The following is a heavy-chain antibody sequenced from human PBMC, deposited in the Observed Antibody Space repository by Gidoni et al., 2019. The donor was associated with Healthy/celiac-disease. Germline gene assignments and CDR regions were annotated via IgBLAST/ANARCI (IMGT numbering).Heavy chain of an antibody. D-gene: IGHD3-3*01. J-gene: IGHJ4*02. Sequence: EVQLLESGGGLVQPGGSLRLDCAASGFTLSSYAMSWVRQAPGKGLEWVSAISGSGGSTYYADSLKGRFTISRDNSKNTLYLQMNSLRAEDTAVYYCAKDLDTIFGVVSFDYWGQGTLVTVSS. CDR1: GFTLSSYA. CDR3: AKDLDTIFGVVSFDY. CDR2: ISGSGGST. V-gene: IGHV3-23*01.